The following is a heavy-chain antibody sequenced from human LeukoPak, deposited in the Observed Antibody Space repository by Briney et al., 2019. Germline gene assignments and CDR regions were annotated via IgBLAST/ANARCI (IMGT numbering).Heavy chain of an antibody. V-gene: IGHV1-8*02. CDR2: MNPNSGNT. D-gene: IGHD3-10*01. Sequence: GALVKVSCKASGYTFTSYDINWVRQATGQGLEWMGWMNPNSGNTGYAQKFQGRVTMTRNTSISTAYMELSSLRSEDTAVYYCARAHTYYYGSGGYWGQGTLVTVSS. CDR1: GYTFTSYD. CDR3: ARAHTYYYGSGGY. J-gene: IGHJ4*02.